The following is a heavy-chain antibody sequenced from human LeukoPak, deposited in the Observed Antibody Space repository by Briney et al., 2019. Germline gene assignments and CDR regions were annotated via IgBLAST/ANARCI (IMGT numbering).Heavy chain of an antibody. D-gene: IGHD5-18*01. J-gene: IGHJ5*02. V-gene: IGHV4-34*01. Sequence: SETLSLTCAVYGGSFSGYYWSWSRQPPGKGLEWSWEINHSGSTNSKPSLKSRVTISVDTSKNQFSLKLSSVTAADTAVYYCARGSAMVNEWFDPWGQGTLVTVSS. CDR1: GGSFSGYY. CDR3: ARGSAMVNEWFDP. CDR2: INHSGST.